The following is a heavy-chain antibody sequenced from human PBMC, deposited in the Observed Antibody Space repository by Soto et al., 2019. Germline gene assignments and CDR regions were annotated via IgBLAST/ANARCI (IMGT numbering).Heavy chain of an antibody. CDR2: ISGSGGST. V-gene: IGHV3-23*01. Sequence: EVQLLESGGGLVQPGGSLRLSCAASGFAFSSYAMTWVRQAPGKGLEWVSSISGSGGSTYYADSVKGRFTISRDNSKNTLYLQMNSLRAEDTAVYYCAKDPRIQLWLPDSWGQGTLVTVSS. CDR1: GFAFSSYA. CDR3: AKDPRIQLWLPDS. J-gene: IGHJ4*02. D-gene: IGHD5-18*01.